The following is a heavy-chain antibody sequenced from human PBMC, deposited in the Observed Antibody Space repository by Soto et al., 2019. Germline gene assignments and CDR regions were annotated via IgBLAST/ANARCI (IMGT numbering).Heavy chain of an antibody. CDR1: GGSISSSSYY. V-gene: IGHV4-39*02. D-gene: IGHD3-22*01. CDR3: AKEGGTGESTMKYRYDC. J-gene: IGHJ4*02. CDR2: IYYSGST. Sequence: PSETLSLTCTVSGGSISSSSYYWGWIRQPPGKGLEWIGSIYYSGSTYYNPSLKSRVTISVDTSKNQFSLKLSSVTAADTAVYYCAKEGGTGESTMKYRYDCWGQGTLVTVSS.